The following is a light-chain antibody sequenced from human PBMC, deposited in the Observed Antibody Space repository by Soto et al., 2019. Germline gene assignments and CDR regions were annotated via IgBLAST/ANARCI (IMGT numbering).Light chain of an antibody. V-gene: IGLV1-51*01. CDR1: SSNIGGNS. CDR2: DDN. Sequence: VLTQPPSVSAAPGQKVTISCSGSSSNIGGNSVSWYQQLPGTAPKLLIYDDNKRPSGIPDRFSGSKSGTSPTLGITGLQTGDEADYYCGSWDSSLSAYVFGTGTKVTVL. CDR3: GSWDSSLSAYV. J-gene: IGLJ1*01.